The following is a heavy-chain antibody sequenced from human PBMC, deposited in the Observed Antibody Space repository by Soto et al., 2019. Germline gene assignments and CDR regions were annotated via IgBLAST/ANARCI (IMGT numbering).Heavy chain of an antibody. V-gene: IGHV3-23*01. J-gene: IGHJ5*02. CDR3: AKEASGVVVVVAATWPGDNWFDP. D-gene: IGHD2-15*01. CDR1: GFTFSSYA. Sequence: EVQLLESGGGLVQPGGSLRLSCAASGFTFSSYAMSWVRQAPGKGLEWVSAISGSGGSTYYADSVKGRFTISRDNSKNTLYLQMNSLRAEDTAVYYCAKEASGVVVVVAATWPGDNWFDPWGQGTLVTVSS. CDR2: ISGSGGST.